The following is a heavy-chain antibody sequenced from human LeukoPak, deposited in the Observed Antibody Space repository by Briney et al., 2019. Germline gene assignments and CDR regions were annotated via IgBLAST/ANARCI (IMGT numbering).Heavy chain of an antibody. V-gene: IGHV3-30*04. CDR1: GFTFSSHS. J-gene: IGHJ4*02. CDR3: ARDPSYYGTGSPFPPFDY. CDR2: ISYDGNSK. Sequence: PGGSLRLSCAASGFTFSSHSMHWVRQAPGKGLEWVAVISYDGNSKYYADSANSVKGRFTISRDNSKNTLSLQMNSLRPEDTAFYYCARDPSYYGTGSPFPPFDYWGQGTLVTVSS. D-gene: IGHD3-10*01.